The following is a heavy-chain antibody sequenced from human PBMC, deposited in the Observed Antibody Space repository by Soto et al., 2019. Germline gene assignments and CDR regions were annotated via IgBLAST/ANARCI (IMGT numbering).Heavy chain of an antibody. D-gene: IGHD3-3*01. CDR2: MNPNSGNT. Sequence: ASVKVSCKASGYTFTSYDINWVRQATVQGLEWMGWMNPNSGNTGYAQKFQGRVTMTRNTSISTAYMELSSLRSEDTAVYYCARAPTTYYDFWSGNNWFDPWGQGTLVTVSS. CDR1: GYTFTSYD. CDR3: ARAPTTYYDFWSGNNWFDP. V-gene: IGHV1-8*01. J-gene: IGHJ5*02.